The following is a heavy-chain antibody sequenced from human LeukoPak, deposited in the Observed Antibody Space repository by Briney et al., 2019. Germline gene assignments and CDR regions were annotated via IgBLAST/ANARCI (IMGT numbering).Heavy chain of an antibody. Sequence: PGGSLRLSCAAPGITFSSYAMSWVRQASGKGLEWVSAISGSGSSTYYADSVKGRFTISRDNSKNTLYLQMNSLRAEDTAVYYCAKYPPLTGTTSYFDYWGQGTLVTVSS. CDR2: ISGSGSST. CDR1: GITFSSYA. D-gene: IGHD1-20*01. V-gene: IGHV3-23*01. J-gene: IGHJ4*02. CDR3: AKYPPLTGTTSYFDY.